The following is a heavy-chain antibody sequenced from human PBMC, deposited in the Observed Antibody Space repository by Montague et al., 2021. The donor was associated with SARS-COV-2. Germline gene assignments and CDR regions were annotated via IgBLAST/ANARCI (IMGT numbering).Heavy chain of an antibody. CDR1: GGSISTSNW. CDR3: ATDHDDSSGSFDC. Sequence: SETLSLTCAVSGGSISTSNWWTCCLQPPGKGVQWFVESYHYGRTXYNPSPQSRVTISLDKSKNHFSLKLTSVTAADTAIYYCATDHDDSSGSFDCWGPGTLVTVSS. V-gene: IGHV4-4*02. CDR2: SYHYGRT. D-gene: IGHD3-22*01. J-gene: IGHJ4*02.